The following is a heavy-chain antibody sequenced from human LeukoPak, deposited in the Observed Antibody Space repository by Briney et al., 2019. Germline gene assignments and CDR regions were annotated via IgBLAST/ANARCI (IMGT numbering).Heavy chain of an antibody. J-gene: IGHJ3*02. Sequence: SETLSLTCTVAGGSISSSSYYWGWRRQPPGKGLEWIGSIYYSGSTYYNPSLRSRVTISVDTSKNQFSLKLSSVTAADTAVYYCARYNFGVVISSAFDIWGQGTMVTVSS. CDR2: IYYSGST. CDR3: ARYNFGVVISSAFDI. V-gene: IGHV4-39*01. D-gene: IGHD3-3*01. CDR1: GGSISSSSYY.